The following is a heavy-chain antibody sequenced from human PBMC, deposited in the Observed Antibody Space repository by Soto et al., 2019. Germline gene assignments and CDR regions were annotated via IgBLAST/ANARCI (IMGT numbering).Heavy chain of an antibody. CDR1: GGSISSYY. V-gene: IGHV4-59*12. CDR3: ARVAYYDSSGYFSPNGYFDY. D-gene: IGHD3-22*01. J-gene: IGHJ4*02. Sequence: SETLSLTCTVSGGSISSYYWSWIRQPPGKGLEWIGYIYHSGSTYYNPSLKSRVTVSVDRSKNQFSLKLSSVTAADTAVYYCARVAYYDSSGYFSPNGYFDYWGQGTLVTVSS. CDR2: IYHSGST.